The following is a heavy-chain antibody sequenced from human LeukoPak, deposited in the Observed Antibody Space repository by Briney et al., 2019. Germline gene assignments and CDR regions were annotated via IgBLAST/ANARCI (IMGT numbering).Heavy chain of an antibody. Sequence: GGSLRLSCAASGFTFSSYSMNWVRQAPGKGLEWVSSISSSSYIYYADSVKGRFTISRDNAKNSLYLQMNSLRADDTAVYYCARGEIVVAATHWFDPWGQGTLVTVSS. V-gene: IGHV3-21*01. D-gene: IGHD2-15*01. CDR3: ARGEIVVAATHWFDP. CDR2: ISSSSYI. J-gene: IGHJ5*02. CDR1: GFTFSSYS.